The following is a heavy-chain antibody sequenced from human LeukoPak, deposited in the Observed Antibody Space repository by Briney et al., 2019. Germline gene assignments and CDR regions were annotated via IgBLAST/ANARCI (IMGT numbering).Heavy chain of an antibody. V-gene: IGHV4-61*08. J-gene: IGHJ4*02. Sequence: SETLSLTCTVSGGSISSGGNNWSWIRQHPGKGLEWIGYIYYSGSTNYNPSLKSRVTVSVDTSKNQFSLKLSSVTAADTAVYYCARGDVGYCSSTSCFHFDYWGQGTLVTVSS. D-gene: IGHD2-2*01. CDR3: ARGDVGYCSSTSCFHFDY. CDR1: GGSISSGGNN. CDR2: IYYSGST.